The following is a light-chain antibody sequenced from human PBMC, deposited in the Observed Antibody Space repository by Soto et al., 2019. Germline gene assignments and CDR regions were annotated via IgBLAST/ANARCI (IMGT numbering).Light chain of an antibody. CDR2: GAS. J-gene: IGKJ1*01. CDR3: QHYRRNTWS. V-gene: IGKV1-33*01. Sequence: DIQMTQSPSSLSASVGDRVTITCQASQNINNYLNWYQQKPGRAPKLLIYGASNLESGVPSRFSGSGSGTEFTLTITTLQPDDFATYFCQHYRRNTWSFGPGTKVDIK. CDR1: QNINNY.